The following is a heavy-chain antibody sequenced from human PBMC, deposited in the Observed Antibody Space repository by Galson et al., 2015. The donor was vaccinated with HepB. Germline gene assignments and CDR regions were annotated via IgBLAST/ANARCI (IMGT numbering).Heavy chain of an antibody. D-gene: IGHD6-13*01. CDR1: GYTFTSYG. CDR3: ASPSRIAAAGHNPFWYY. CDR2: IIPIFGTA. V-gene: IGHV1-69*13. Sequence: SVKVSCKASGYTFTSYGISWVRQAPGQGLEWMGGIIPIFGTANYAQKFQGRVTITADESTSTAYMELSSLRAEDTAVYYCASPSRIAAAGHNPFWYYWGQGTLVTVSS. J-gene: IGHJ4*02.